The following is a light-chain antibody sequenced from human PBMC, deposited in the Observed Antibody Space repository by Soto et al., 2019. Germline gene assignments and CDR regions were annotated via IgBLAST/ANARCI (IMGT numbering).Light chain of an antibody. CDR2: DVS. V-gene: IGLV2-14*01. CDR3: SSYTTTSTVV. Sequence: QSALTQPACVSGSPGQSITISCTGTSSDIGVYNYVSWYQQHPGKAPKLMIYDVSNRPSGVSNRFSGSKSGNTASLTISGLQAEDEADYYCSSYTTTSTVVFGGGTKLTVL. CDR1: SSDIGVYNY. J-gene: IGLJ2*01.